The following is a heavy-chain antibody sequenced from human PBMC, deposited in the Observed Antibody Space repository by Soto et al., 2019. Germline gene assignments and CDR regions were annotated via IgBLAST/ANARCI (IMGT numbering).Heavy chain of an antibody. Sequence: GGSLRLSCAASGFTFSNYAMSWVRQAPGKGLEWVSSISGSGDNTYFADSVKGRFTISRDNSKNTLYLQMNSLRAEDTAVYYCARSRLWFGELLFTGYYFDYWGQGTLVTVSS. V-gene: IGHV3-23*01. J-gene: IGHJ4*02. D-gene: IGHD3-10*01. CDR2: ISGSGDNT. CDR3: ARSRLWFGELLFTGYYFDY. CDR1: GFTFSNYA.